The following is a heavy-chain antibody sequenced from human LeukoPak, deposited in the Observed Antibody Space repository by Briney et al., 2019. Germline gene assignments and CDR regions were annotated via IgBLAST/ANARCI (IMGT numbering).Heavy chain of an antibody. CDR3: ARDKAAAGWGAFDI. CDR2: ISYDGSNK. CDR1: GFTFSGYA. D-gene: IGHD6-13*01. J-gene: IGHJ3*02. V-gene: IGHV3-30-3*01. Sequence: GGSLRLSCAASGFTFSGYAMHWVRQAPGKGLEWVAVISYDGSNKYYADSVKGRFTISRDNSKNTLYLQMNSLRAEDTAVYYCARDKAAAGWGAFDIWGQGTMVTVSS.